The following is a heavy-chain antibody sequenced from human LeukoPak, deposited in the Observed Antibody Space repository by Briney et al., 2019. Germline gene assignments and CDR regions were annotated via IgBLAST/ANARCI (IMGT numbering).Heavy chain of an antibody. CDR2: MNPNSGNT. J-gene: IGHJ4*02. D-gene: IGHD3-22*01. V-gene: IGHV1-8*01. CDR3: ASPGNHYDPNGYYPFED. Sequence: GASVKVSCKASGYTFTSYDINWVRQATGQGLEWMGWMNPNSGNTGYAQKFQGRVTMTRDTSIYTAYMELSSLRSEDTAVYYCASPGNHYDPNGYYPFEDWGQGTLVTVSS. CDR1: GYTFTSYD.